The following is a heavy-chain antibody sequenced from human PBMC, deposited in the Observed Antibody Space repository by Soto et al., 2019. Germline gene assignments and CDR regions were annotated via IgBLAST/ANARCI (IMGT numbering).Heavy chain of an antibody. CDR2: IKQDGSEK. Sequence: GGSLRLSCAASGFTFSTYWMSWVRQAPEKGLEWVANIKQDGSEKLYVDSVKGRFTISRDNAENSLYLQMNSLRAEDTAVYYCARASLYSSGWFDIYYFDYWGQGTLVTVSS. CDR1: GFTFSTYW. J-gene: IGHJ4*02. V-gene: IGHV3-7*03. CDR3: ARASLYSSGWFDIYYFDY. D-gene: IGHD6-19*01.